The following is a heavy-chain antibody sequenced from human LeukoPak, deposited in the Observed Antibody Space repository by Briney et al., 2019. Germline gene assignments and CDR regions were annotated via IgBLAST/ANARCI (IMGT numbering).Heavy chain of an antibody. CDR2: ISAYNGNT. D-gene: IGHD3-9*01. J-gene: IGHJ4*02. CDR1: GYTFTNYG. CDR3: ARGPELERYFDWLPKPYYFDY. V-gene: IGHV1-18*04. Sequence: ASVKVSCKASGYTFTNYGICWVRQAPGQGLEGMGWISAYNGNTNYAQKLQGRVTMTTDTSTSTAYMELRSLRSDDTAVYYCARGPELERYFDWLPKPYYFDYWGQGTLVTVSS.